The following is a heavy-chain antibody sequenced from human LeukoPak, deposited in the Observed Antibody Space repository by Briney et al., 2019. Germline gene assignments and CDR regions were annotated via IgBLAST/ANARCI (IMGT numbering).Heavy chain of an antibody. CDR2: IRYDGSNK. J-gene: IGHJ4*02. CDR3: AKDQSAGVRFLEWLLYRSLDY. D-gene: IGHD3-3*01. V-gene: IGHV3-30*02. Sequence: PGGSLGLSCAASGFTFSSYGMHWVRQAPGKGLEWVAFIRYDGSNKYYADSVKGRFTISRDNSKNTLYLQMNSLRAEDTAVYYCAKDQSAGVRFLEWLLYRSLDYWGQGTLVTVSS. CDR1: GFTFSSYG.